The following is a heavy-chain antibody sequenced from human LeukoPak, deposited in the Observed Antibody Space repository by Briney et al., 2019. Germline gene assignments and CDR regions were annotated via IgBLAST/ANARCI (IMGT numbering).Heavy chain of an antibody. CDR3: ARGYSSSWYLFDY. CDR2: IYTSGST. Sequence: SETLSLTCTVSGGSISSGTYYWNWIRQPAGKGLEWIGRIYTSGSTTYNPSLKSRVNISVDTSKNQFSLKLSSVTAADTAVYYCARGYSSSWYLFDYWGQGTLVTVSS. J-gene: IGHJ4*02. CDR1: GGSISSGTYY. D-gene: IGHD6-13*01. V-gene: IGHV4-61*02.